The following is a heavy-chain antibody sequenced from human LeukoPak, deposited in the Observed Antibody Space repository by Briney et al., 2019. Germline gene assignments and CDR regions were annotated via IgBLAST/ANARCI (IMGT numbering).Heavy chain of an antibody. Sequence: ASVKVSCKASGYTFTGYYMHWVRQAPRQGLEWMGWINPNSGGTKYAQKFQGWVTMTRDTSISTAYMELSRLRSDDTAVYYCASGYSDYADYYNYYMDVWGKGTTVTVSS. V-gene: IGHV1-2*04. D-gene: IGHD4-11*01. CDR3: ASGYSDYADYYNYYMDV. CDR1: GYTFTGYY. J-gene: IGHJ6*03. CDR2: INPNSGGT.